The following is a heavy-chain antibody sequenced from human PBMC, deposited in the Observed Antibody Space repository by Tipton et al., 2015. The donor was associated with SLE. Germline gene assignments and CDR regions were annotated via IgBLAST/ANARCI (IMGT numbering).Heavy chain of an antibody. CDR1: GFTFSSYW. CDR3: ARGMARGYYDWLSMGDF. J-gene: IGHJ4*02. CDR2: ISYDGSEK. V-gene: IGHV3-30*03. D-gene: IGHD3-9*01. Sequence: SLRLSCAASGFTFSSYWMSWVRQAPGKGLEWVAVISYDGSEKYYADSVKGRFTISRDNSKNTLYLQMNSLGLEDTAVYYCARGMARGYYDWLSMGDFWGQGTLVTVSS.